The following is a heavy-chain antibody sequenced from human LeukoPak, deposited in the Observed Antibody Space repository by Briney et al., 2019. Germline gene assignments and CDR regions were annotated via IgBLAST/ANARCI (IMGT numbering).Heavy chain of an antibody. CDR3: ARDREGYQLPQMRSYFYMDV. V-gene: IGHV3-7*01. D-gene: IGHD2-2*01. CDR1: GFTFSRYW. CDR2: IKQDGSEK. J-gene: IGHJ6*03. Sequence: GGSLRLSCAASGFTFSRYWMTWVRQAPGKGLEWVANIKQDGSEKYYVDSVKGRFTISRDNAKNSLYLQMNSLRAEDTAVYYCARDREGYQLPQMRSYFYMDVWGKGTTVTISS.